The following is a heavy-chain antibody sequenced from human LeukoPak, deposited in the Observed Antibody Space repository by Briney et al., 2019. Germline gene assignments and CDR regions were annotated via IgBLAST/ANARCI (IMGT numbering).Heavy chain of an antibody. V-gene: IGHV4-34*01. D-gene: IGHD6-19*01. CDR3: ASLSRVSSGAGKDY. CDR2: INHSGST. Sequence: GSLRLSCAASGFTFSSSAMSWIRQPPGKGLEWIGEINHSGSTNYNPSLKSRVTISVDTSKNQFSLKLSSVTAADTAVYYCASLSRVSSGAGKDYWGQGTLVTVSS. CDR1: GFTFSSSA. J-gene: IGHJ4*02.